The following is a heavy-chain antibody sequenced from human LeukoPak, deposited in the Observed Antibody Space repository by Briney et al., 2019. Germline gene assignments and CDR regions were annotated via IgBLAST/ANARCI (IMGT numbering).Heavy chain of an antibody. D-gene: IGHD3-10*01. CDR2: FDPEDGET. V-gene: IGHV1-24*01. CDR1: GYTLTELS. CDR3: ASMVRGVILPFDY. Sequence: ASVKVSCKVSGYTLTELSMHGLGQAPGKGLEGMGGFDPEDGETIYAQKFQGRVIMTEDTYTDTAYMELSSLRSEDTAVYYCASMVRGVILPFDYWGQGTLVTVSS. J-gene: IGHJ4*02.